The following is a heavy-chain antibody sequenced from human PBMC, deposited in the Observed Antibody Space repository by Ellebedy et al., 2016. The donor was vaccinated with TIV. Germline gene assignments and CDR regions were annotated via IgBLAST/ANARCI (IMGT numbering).Heavy chain of an antibody. V-gene: IGHV3-23*01. J-gene: IGHJ3*02. D-gene: IGHD5-18*01. CDR1: GSTLSRYA. Sequence: GESLKISXEASGSTLSRYAMNWVRQAPGKGLEWVSTISGSGGSTYHADSVKGRFTISRDNSKNTLYLRMNSLRAEDTAVYYCAKIPCPSIQLWHDAFDIWGQGTMVTVSS. CDR2: ISGSGGST. CDR3: AKIPCPSIQLWHDAFDI.